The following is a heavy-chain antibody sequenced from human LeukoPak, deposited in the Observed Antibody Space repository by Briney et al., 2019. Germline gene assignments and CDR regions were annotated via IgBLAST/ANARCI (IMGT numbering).Heavy chain of an antibody. CDR3: AKESSSCGSGCYSLLDH. CDR2: INGRGTNT. V-gene: IGHV3-23*01. CDR1: GFTFSSYS. J-gene: IGHJ4*02. D-gene: IGHD2-21*02. Sequence: PGGSLRVSCAASGFTFSSYSMAWVRQAPGKGLDRVSLINGRGTNTYYADSVRGRFTISRDNSKNTVYLQMNGLRAEDTAVYYCAKESSSCGSGCYSLLDHWGQGTLVTVSS.